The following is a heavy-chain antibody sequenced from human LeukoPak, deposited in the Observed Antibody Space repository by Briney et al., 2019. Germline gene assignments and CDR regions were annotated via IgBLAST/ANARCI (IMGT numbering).Heavy chain of an antibody. CDR3: ARAWETPAATLPTYYYYYMDV. CDR1: GGTFSSYA. D-gene: IGHD2-2*01. CDR2: IIPIFGTA. V-gene: IGHV1-69*05. Sequence: SVKVSCKASGGTFSSYAISWVRQAPGQGLEWMRGIIPIFGTANYAQKFQGRVTITTDESTSTAYMELSSLRSEDTAVYYCARAWETPAATLPTYYYYYMDVWGKGTTVTVSS. J-gene: IGHJ6*03.